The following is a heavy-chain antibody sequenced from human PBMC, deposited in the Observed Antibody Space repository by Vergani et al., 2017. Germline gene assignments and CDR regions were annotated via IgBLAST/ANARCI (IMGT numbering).Heavy chain of an antibody. V-gene: IGHV3-64D*06. CDR2: IXRYGDRT. D-gene: IGHD2-2*01. CDR3: VRWDCSRTSCHHYFDY. CDR1: GFSFSNYA. Sequence: EVQLVESGGGLVQPGGSLRLSCSASGFSFSNYAMHWVRQAPGKGLEYVLLIXRYGDRTYYADSVKGRFTISRDNSKNTVYLQMSSLRPEDTAVYYXVRWDCSRTSCHHYFDYWGQGALVTVSS. J-gene: IGHJ4*02.